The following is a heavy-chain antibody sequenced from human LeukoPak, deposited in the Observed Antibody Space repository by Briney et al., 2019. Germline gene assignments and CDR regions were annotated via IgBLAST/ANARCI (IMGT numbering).Heavy chain of an antibody. CDR1: GFTFSSYG. J-gene: IGHJ4*02. CDR3: AREKEGRGPFDY. Sequence: GGSLRLSCAASGFTFSSYGMHWVRQAPGKGLEWVAVISYDGSNKYYADSVKGRFTISRDNSKNTLYLQMNSLRAEDTAVYYCAREKEGRGPFDYWGQGTLVTVSS. D-gene: IGHD2-15*01. V-gene: IGHV3-30*03. CDR2: ISYDGSNK.